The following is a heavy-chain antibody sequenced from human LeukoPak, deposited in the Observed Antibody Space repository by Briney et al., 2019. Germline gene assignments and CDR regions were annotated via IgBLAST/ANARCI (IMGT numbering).Heavy chain of an antibody. CDR3: AKDPLSSSWYRYYYYYYGMDV. D-gene: IGHD6-13*01. CDR1: GFTFSSYG. V-gene: IGHV3-33*06. Sequence: GGSLRLSCAASGFTFSSYGMHWVRQAPGKGLEWVAVIWYDGSNKYYADSVKGRFTISRDNSKNTLYLQMNSLRAEDTAVYYCAKDPLSSSWYRYYYYYYGMDVWGQGTTVTVSS. J-gene: IGHJ6*02. CDR2: IWYDGSNK.